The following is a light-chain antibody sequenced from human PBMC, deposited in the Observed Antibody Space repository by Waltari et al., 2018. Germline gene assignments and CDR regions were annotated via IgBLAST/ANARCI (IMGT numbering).Light chain of an antibody. Sequence: DIQMTQSPSSLSASVGDRVTITCRASETVSHYLNWYQQNPGRAPKLLIYAASSLQSGVPSRFSGSGSGTDFTLTIGSLQPEDFATYYCQQSYGTPRTFGQGTKVEIK. V-gene: IGKV1-39*01. CDR3: QQSYGTPRT. J-gene: IGKJ1*01. CDR1: ETVSHY. CDR2: AAS.